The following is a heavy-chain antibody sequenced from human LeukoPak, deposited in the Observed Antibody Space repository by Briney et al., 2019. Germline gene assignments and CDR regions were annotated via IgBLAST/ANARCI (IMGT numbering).Heavy chain of an antibody. D-gene: IGHD1-1*01. Sequence: PSETLSLTCTVSSDSISIYYWNWIRQPPGKGLEWIGYIYYNGNTNYNPSLKSRVTISVDTSKNQFSLKLSSVTAADTAVYYCARATGTYNWFDPWGQGTLVTVSS. CDR1: SDSISIYY. CDR3: ARATGTYNWFDP. CDR2: IYYNGNT. V-gene: IGHV4-59*01. J-gene: IGHJ5*02.